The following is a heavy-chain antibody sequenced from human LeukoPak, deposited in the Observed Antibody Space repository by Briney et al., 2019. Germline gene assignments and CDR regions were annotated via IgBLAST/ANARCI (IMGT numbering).Heavy chain of an antibody. CDR2: IYTTGST. V-gene: IGHV4-61*02. CDR3: ARIKCGGDCRGYYYYYHMDV. Sequence: SQTLSLTCAISGDSVSNTAAGWSWIRQPAGKGLEWIGRIYTTGSTNYNPSLKSRLTISVDTSKNQFSLKLRSVTAADTAVYYCARIKCGGDCRGYYYYYHMDVWGKGTTVTISS. J-gene: IGHJ6*03. CDR1: GDSVSNTAAG. D-gene: IGHD2-21*02.